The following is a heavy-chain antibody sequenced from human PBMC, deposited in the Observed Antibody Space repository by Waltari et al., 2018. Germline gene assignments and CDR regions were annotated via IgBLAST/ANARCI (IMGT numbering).Heavy chain of an antibody. J-gene: IGHJ4*02. CDR3: TRLLPQSDY. V-gene: IGHV3-73*01. CDR2: IRSKANSYAT. Sequence: EVQLVESGGGFVQPGGSLKLSCAASGFTFSGSAMHWVRQASGKGLGWVGRIRSKANSYATAYAASVKGRFTISRDDSKNTAYLQMNSLKTEDTAVYYCTRLLPQSDYWGQGTLVTVSS. CDR1: GFTFSGSA.